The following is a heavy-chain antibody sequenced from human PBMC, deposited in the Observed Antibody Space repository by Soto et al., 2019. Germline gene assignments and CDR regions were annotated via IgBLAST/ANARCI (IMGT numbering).Heavy chain of an antibody. CDR3: ARGVGPSWSDYNSYFDY. J-gene: IGHJ4*02. D-gene: IGHD3-10*01. V-gene: IGHV3-21*01. Sequence: GSLRLSCAASGFTFSSYSMNWLRQAPGKELEWVSSISSSSSYIYYADSVKGRFTISRDNAKNSLYLQMNSLRAKDTAVYYCARGVGPSWSDYNSYFDYWGQGTLVTVSS. CDR2: ISSSSSYI. CDR1: GFTFSSYS.